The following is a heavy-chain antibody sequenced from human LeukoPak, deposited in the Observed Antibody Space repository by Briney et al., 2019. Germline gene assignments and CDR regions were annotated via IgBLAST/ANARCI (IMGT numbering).Heavy chain of an antibody. Sequence: GGSLRLSCAASGFTFSSYSMHWVRQAPGKGLEWVSYISSSGTTIYYADSVKGRFTISRDNAKNSLYLQMNSLRAEDTAVYSCARDPGGLWYFDYWGQGTLVTVSS. D-gene: IGHD3-16*01. J-gene: IGHJ4*02. CDR1: GFTFSSYS. V-gene: IGHV3-48*04. CDR3: ARDPGGLWYFDY. CDR2: ISSSGTTI.